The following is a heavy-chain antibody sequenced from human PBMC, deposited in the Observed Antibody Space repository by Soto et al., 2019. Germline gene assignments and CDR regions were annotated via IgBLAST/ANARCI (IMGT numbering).Heavy chain of an antibody. D-gene: IGHD3-16*02. V-gene: IGHV3-74*03. J-gene: IGHJ5*02. CDR3: ARDYPHNXFHP. CDR2: IGNEGSET. CDR1: GFIFSNYW. Sequence: PGGSLRLSCAASGFIFSNYWMHWVRQAPGEGLVWVSRIGNEGSETTYADFAKGGFTISRDNAKNTLYLQMNSLRADDTALYYCARDYPHNXFHPWGQGTLVTVSS.